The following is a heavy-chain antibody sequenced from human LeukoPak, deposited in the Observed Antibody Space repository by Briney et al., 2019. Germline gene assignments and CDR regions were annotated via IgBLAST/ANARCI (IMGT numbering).Heavy chain of an antibody. CDR1: GFSFSRYS. D-gene: IGHD3-10*01. Sequence: GGSLRLSCAASGFSFSRYSMNWVRQAPGKGLEWVSYIGSITDGITHYAESVMGRFTISRDNAKNSLYLQMNSLRAEDTAVYYCAIPPLSGTGSSRPLAGVDAWGQGTTVTVSS. CDR2: IGSITDGIT. V-gene: IGHV3-48*04. J-gene: IGHJ6*02. CDR3: AIPPLSGTGSSRPLAGVDA.